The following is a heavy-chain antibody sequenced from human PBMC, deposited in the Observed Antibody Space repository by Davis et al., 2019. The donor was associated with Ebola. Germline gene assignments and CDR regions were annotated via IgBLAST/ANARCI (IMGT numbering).Heavy chain of an antibody. V-gene: IGHV3-7*05. CDR1: GFTFSNYW. J-gene: IGHJ4*02. CDR3: ARKSTFFDY. CDR2: IKQDGSEK. D-gene: IGHD3-16*01. Sequence: GESLKISCAASGFTFSNYWMSWVRQAPGQGLEWVANIKQDGSEKYYVDSVKGRFTISRDNAKNSLYLQMNSLGAEDTAVYYCARKSTFFDYWGQGTRVTVSS.